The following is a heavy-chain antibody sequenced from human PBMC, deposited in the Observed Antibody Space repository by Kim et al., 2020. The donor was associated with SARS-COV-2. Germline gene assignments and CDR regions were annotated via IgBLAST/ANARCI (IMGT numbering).Heavy chain of an antibody. CDR2: ISGSGGST. CDR1: GFTFSSYA. J-gene: IGHJ5*02. V-gene: IGHV3-23*01. D-gene: IGHD3-3*01. CDR3: AKDRPLEDFWIVFHHNNWFDP. Sequence: GGSLRLSCAASGFTFSSYAMSWVRQAPGKGLEWVSAISGSGGSTYYADSVKGRFTISRDNSKNTLYLQMNSLRAEDTAVYYCAKDRPLEDFWIVFHHNNWFDPWGQGTLVTVSS.